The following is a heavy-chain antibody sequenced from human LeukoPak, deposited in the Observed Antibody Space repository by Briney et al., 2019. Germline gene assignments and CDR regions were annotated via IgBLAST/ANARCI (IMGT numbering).Heavy chain of an antibody. CDR2: IWYDGSNK. D-gene: IGHD4-11*01. V-gene: IGHV3-33*06. CDR1: GFTFSSFA. CDR3: AKDLNYRAFDY. J-gene: IGHJ4*02. Sequence: GGSLRLSCAASGFTFSSFAMNWVRQAPGKGLEWVAVIWYDGSNKYYADSVKGRFTISRDNSKNTLYLQMNSLRAEDTAVYYCAKDLNYRAFDYWGQGTLVTVSS.